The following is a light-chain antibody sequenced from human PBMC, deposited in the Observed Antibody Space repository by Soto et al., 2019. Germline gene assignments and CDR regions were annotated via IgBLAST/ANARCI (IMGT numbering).Light chain of an antibody. CDR2: AAS. Sequence: DIQMTQSPSSLSASVGDRVTITCRASQRISSYLNWYQQKPGKTPNLLIYAASSLQSGVPSRCSGSGSGTDFTLTISSLQPEDFATGYCQQSYSTPYTFGQWTKLEIK. J-gene: IGKJ2*01. V-gene: IGKV1-39*01. CDR3: QQSYSTPYT. CDR1: QRISSY.